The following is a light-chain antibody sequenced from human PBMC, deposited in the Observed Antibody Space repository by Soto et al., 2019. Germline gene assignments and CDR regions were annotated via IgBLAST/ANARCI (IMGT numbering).Light chain of an antibody. J-gene: IGLJ1*01. CDR3: CSYAGSNTFV. Sequence: QSALTQPPSASGSPGQSVTIACTGTSSDVGGYNYVSWYQQHPGKAPKVLIYEVSKRPSGVPDRFSGSKSGNTASLTVSGLQAEDEADYYCCSYAGSNTFVFGPGTKLTVL. V-gene: IGLV2-8*01. CDR1: SSDVGGYNY. CDR2: EVS.